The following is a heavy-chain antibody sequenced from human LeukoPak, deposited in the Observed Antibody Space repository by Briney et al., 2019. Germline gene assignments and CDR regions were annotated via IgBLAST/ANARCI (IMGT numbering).Heavy chain of an antibody. CDR3: ARDGTRYCSSTSCSPGPAFDI. CDR1: GGSISSYY. CDR2: IYTCGST. Sequence: SETLSLTCTVSGGSISSYYWSWIRQPAGQGLELIGRIYTCGSTNYNPSLKSRVTMSVDTSKNQFSLKLSSVTAADTAVYYCARDGTRYCSSTSCSPGPAFDIWGQGTMVTVSS. J-gene: IGHJ3*02. D-gene: IGHD2-2*01. V-gene: IGHV4-4*07.